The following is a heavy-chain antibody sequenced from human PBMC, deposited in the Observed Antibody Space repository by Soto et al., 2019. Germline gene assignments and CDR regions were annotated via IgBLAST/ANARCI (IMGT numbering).Heavy chain of an antibody. Sequence: SETLSLTCAVYGGSFSGYYWSWIRQPPGKGLEWIGEINHSGSTNYNPSLKSRVTISVETSKNQFSLKLRSVTAADTAVYYCARGYRYIRYCSSTSCYAPRPAYYYYYYMDVWGKGTTVTVSS. J-gene: IGHJ6*03. CDR3: ARGYRYIRYCSSTSCYAPRPAYYYYYYMDV. CDR1: GGSFSGYY. V-gene: IGHV4-34*01. D-gene: IGHD2-2*01. CDR2: INHSGST.